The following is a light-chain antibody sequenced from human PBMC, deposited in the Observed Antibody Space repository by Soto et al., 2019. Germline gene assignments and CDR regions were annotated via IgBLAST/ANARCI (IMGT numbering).Light chain of an antibody. CDR3: NAQPYNGKHV. J-gene: IGLJ1*01. CDR1: SKDVGHSSF. Sequence: QSALTQPPSASGSPGQSVTISRAGNSKDVGHSSFISWYQQHPGKGPKLIIYEVSKRPSGVPDRFSGSKSGNTASLSVSGLQDEDEADYFCNAQPYNGKHVSGTWTKGTVL. CDR2: EVS. V-gene: IGLV2-8*01.